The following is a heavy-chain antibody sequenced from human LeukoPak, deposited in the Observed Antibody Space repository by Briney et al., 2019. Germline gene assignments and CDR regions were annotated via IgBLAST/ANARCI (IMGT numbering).Heavy chain of an antibody. CDR1: GYTFTSYG. CDR2: ISADNGNT. V-gene: IGHV1-18*01. Sequence: ASVKVSCKASGYTFTSYGISWLRQAPGQGLEWMGWISADNGNTNYAQKLQGRVTITADESTSTAYMELSSLRSEDTAVYYCARDLDCSSTSCYTVGLDYWGQGTLVTVSS. J-gene: IGHJ4*02. CDR3: ARDLDCSSTSCYTVGLDY. D-gene: IGHD2-2*02.